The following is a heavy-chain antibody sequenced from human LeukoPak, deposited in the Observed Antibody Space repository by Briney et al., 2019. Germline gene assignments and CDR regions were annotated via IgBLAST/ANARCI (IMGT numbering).Heavy chain of an antibody. Sequence: ASVDVSCKASGYTFTAYYIHWVGQAPGQGLEWVGWINPNNGATSYAQRFRGRVTMTRDTSISTAYMELSGLRSDDTAVYYCARVPCITTGCSAINWFDPWGQGTLVTVSS. D-gene: IGHD2-2*01. CDR2: INPNNGAT. CDR3: ARVPCITTGCSAINWFDP. CDR1: GYTFTAYY. V-gene: IGHV1-2*02. J-gene: IGHJ5*02.